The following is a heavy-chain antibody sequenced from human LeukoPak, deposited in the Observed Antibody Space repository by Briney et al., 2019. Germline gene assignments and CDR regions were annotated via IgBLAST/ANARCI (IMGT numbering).Heavy chain of an antibody. Sequence: SETLSLTCTVSGGPISSYYWSWIRQPPGKGLEWIGCIYYSGSSNYNPSLKSRVTISVDTSKNQLSLKLSSVTAADTAVYYCARVSDDILTGYYGFLDYWGQGTLVTVSS. V-gene: IGHV4-59*08. CDR3: ARVSDDILTGYYGFLDY. D-gene: IGHD3-9*01. J-gene: IGHJ4*02. CDR2: IYYSGSS. CDR1: GGPISSYY.